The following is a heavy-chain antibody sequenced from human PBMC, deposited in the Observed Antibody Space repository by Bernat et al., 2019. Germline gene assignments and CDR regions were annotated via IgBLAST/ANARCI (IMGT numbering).Heavy chain of an antibody. CDR1: GFTFSNYS. CDR2: ISSSGSYI. Sequence: EVQLVESGGGLVKPGGSLRLSCAASGFTFSNYSMNWVRQAPGKGLEWVSSISSSGSYIYYADSLKGRFTISRDNAKNSLYLQMNSLRAEDTAVYYCARDFVEGGYHLDWGQGTLVTVSS. J-gene: IGHJ4*02. CDR3: ARDFVEGGYHLD. D-gene: IGHD3-3*01. V-gene: IGHV3-21*01.